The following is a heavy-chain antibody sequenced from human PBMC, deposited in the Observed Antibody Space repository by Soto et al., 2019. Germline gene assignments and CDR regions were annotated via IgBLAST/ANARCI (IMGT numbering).Heavy chain of an antibody. Sequence: PSETLSLTCTVSGGSISSGGYYCSWIRQHPGKGLEWIGCIYYSGSTYYNPSLKSRVTISVDTSKNQFSLKLSSVTAADTAVYYCSRAPSLIAEYYFDYWGQGTLVTVS. J-gene: IGHJ4*02. CDR1: GGSISSGGYY. CDR3: SRAPSLIAEYYFDY. D-gene: IGHD3-16*01. CDR2: IYYSGST. V-gene: IGHV4-31*03.